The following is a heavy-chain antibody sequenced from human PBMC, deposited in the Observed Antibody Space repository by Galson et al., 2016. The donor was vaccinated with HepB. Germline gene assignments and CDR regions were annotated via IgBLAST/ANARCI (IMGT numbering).Heavy chain of an antibody. CDR3: AKVGDSSWFDS. D-gene: IGHD6-13*01. J-gene: IGHJ5*01. CDR1: GFTFTDYA. V-gene: IGHV3-23*01. Sequence: SLRLSCAASGFTFTDYAMNWVRQAPGKGLEWVSGISGSGGSTYYAGSVKGRFTISRDNSKNTLFLQMSSLRVDDAAVYYCAKVGDSSWFDSWGQGTLVTVSS. CDR2: ISGSGGST.